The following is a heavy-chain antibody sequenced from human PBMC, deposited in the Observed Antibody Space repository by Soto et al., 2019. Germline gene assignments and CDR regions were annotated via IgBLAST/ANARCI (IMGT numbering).Heavy chain of an antibody. V-gene: IGHV1-69*13. CDR2: IIPKSGTT. Sequence: SVKVSCKASGGTFDKSAISWVRQAPGQGLEWLGGIIPKSGTTKYAENFRARVTISADDSTSTAYMDLSSLRPEDTAMYYCALGGLQYHCYFGLDVWGQGTTVTVYS. D-gene: IGHD1-26*01. CDR1: GGTFDKSA. CDR3: ALGGLQYHCYFGLDV. J-gene: IGHJ6*02.